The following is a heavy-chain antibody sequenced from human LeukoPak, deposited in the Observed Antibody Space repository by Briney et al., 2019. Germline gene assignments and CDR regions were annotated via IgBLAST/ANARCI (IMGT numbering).Heavy chain of an antibody. CDR1: GGSFSGYY. Sequence: SETLPLTCAVYGGSFSGYYWSWIRQPPGKGLEWIGEINHSGSTNYNPSLKSRVTISVDTSKNQFSLKLSSVTAADTAVYYCARRGYSYDQFDYWGQGTLVTVSS. D-gene: IGHD5-18*01. V-gene: IGHV4-34*01. CDR3: ARRGYSYDQFDY. CDR2: INHSGST. J-gene: IGHJ4*02.